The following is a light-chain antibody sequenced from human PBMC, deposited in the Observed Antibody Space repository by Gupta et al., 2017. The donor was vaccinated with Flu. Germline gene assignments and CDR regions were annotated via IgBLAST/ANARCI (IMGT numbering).Light chain of an antibody. CDR3: QQDYSSPRT. CDR1: QGISSY. CDR2: AAS. V-gene: IGKV1-8*01. Sequence: AIRMTQSPSSFSASTGDRVTITCRASQGISSYLAWYQQKPGKAPKLLIYAASTVQSGVPSRFSGSGSGTDFTLTISCLQSEDFATYYCQQDYSSPRTFGEGTKVEIK. J-gene: IGKJ4*02.